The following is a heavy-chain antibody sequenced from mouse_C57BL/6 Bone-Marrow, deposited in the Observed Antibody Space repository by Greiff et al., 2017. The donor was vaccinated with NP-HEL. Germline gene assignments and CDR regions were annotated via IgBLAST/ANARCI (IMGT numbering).Heavy chain of an antibody. CDR3: ATIYYYGSSYVNAMDY. D-gene: IGHD1-1*01. Sequence: EVKVVESGGDLVKPGGSLKLSCAASGFTFSSYGMSWVRQTPDKRLEWVATISSGGSYTYYPDSVKGRFTISRDNAKNTLYLQMSSLKSEDTAMYYCATIYYYGSSYVNAMDYWGQGTSVTVSS. CDR2: ISSGGSYT. V-gene: IGHV5-6*01. J-gene: IGHJ4*01. CDR1: GFTFSSYG.